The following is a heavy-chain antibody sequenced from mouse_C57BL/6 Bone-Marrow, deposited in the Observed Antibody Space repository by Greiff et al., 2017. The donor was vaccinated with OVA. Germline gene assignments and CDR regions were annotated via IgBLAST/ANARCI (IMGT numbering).Heavy chain of an antibody. J-gene: IGHJ1*03. Sequence: VKVVESDAELVKPGASVKISCKVSGYTFTDHTIHWMKQRPEQGLEWIGYIYHRDGSTKYNEKFKGKATLTADKSSSTAYMQLNSLTSEDSAVYFCAGGYGSSYDWYFDVWGTGTTVTVSS. CDR2: IYHRDGST. CDR1: GYTFTDHT. D-gene: IGHD1-1*01. CDR3: AGGYGSSYDWYFDV. V-gene: IGHV1-78*01.